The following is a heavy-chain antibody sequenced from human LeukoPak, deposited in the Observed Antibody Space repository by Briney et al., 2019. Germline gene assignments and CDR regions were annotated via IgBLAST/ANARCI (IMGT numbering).Heavy chain of an antibody. V-gene: IGHV3-30*18. J-gene: IGHJ4*02. CDR3: AKGHSSGYGDYVNY. CDR1: GFTFSSYG. Sequence: GGSLRLSCAAPGFTFSSYGMHWVRQAPGKGLEWVAVISYDGSNKYYADSVKGRFTISRDNSKNTLYLQMNSLRAEDTAVYYCAKGHSSGYGDYVNYWGQGTLVTVSS. D-gene: IGHD6-13*01. CDR2: ISYDGSNK.